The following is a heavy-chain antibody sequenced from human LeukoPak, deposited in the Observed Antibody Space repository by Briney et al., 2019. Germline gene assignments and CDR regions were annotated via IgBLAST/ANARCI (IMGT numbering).Heavy chain of an antibody. V-gene: IGHV4-59*01. CDR3: ARVRYSDVLTGYYGDGYFDY. D-gene: IGHD3-9*01. J-gene: IGHJ4*02. CDR1: GGSIRSYY. CDR2: IYYTRSN. Sequence: PSETLSLTCTVSGGSIRSYYWSWPRQPPGKGVEWVGYIYYTRSNHYNPSLKSRVTISVDTSKNQSSLKLSSVTAADTAVYYCARVRYSDVLTGYYGDGYFDYWGQGTLVTVSS.